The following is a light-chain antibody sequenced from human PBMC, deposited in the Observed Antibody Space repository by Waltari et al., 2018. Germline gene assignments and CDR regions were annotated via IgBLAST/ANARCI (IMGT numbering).Light chain of an antibody. CDR3: TSYTSSSSSAYVV. Sequence: QSALTQPASVSGSPGQSITISCTGTSSDVGGYKYVSWYHHHPGKAPKRMLYDVRKRPSGVCNRFSGSKAGNTASLTISGLQSEDEADYYCTSYTSSSSSAYVVFGGGTKLTVL. CDR2: DVR. J-gene: IGLJ2*01. CDR1: SSDVGGYKY. V-gene: IGLV2-14*03.